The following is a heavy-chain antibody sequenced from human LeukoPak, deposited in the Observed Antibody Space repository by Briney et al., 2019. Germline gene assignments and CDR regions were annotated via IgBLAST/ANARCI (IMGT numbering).Heavy chain of an antibody. CDR3: ARDRYYGDYGGFDY. CDR2: INPNSGGT. J-gene: IGHJ4*02. D-gene: IGHD4-17*01. Sequence: ASVKVSCKASGYTFTGYYMHWVRQAPGQGLEWMGWINPNSGGTNYAQKFQGRVTMTRDTSISTAYMELSRLRSDDTAVYYCARDRYYGDYGGFDYWGQGTLVTVSS. V-gene: IGHV1-2*02. CDR1: GYTFTGYY.